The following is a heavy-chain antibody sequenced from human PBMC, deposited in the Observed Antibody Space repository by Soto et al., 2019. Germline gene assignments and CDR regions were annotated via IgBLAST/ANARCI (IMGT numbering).Heavy chain of an antibody. J-gene: IGHJ4*02. CDR1: GGSFSGYY. Sequence: SETLSLTCAVYGGSFSGYYWSWIRQPPGKGLEWIGEINHSGSTNYNPSLKSRVTISVDTSKNQFSRKLSSVTAADTAVYYCAMIIPPDFDYWGQGTLVTVSS. V-gene: IGHV4-34*01. CDR2: INHSGST. CDR3: AMIIPPDFDY. D-gene: IGHD2-2*02.